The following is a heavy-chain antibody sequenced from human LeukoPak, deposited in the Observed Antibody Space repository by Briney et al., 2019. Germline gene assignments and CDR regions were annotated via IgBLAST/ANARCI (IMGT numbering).Heavy chain of an antibody. V-gene: IGHV1-46*01. D-gene: IGHD2-2*03. Sequence: ASVKVSCKASGYTFTSYYMHWVRQAPGQGVECMGIINPSGGSTSYAQKFQGRVTMTRDTSTSTVYMELSSLRSEDTAVYYCARDKVALDGQYYFDYWGQGTLVTVSS. CDR1: GYTFTSYY. CDR2: INPSGGST. J-gene: IGHJ4*02. CDR3: ARDKVALDGQYYFDY.